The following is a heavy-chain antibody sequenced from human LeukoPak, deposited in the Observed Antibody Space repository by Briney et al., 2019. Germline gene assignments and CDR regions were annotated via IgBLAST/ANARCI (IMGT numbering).Heavy chain of an antibody. Sequence: GGSLRLSCSASGFTFSSYPIHWVRQATGKGLEFVSAITNNGCNTYYADSVKGRFTISRDNSKNTVYLQMSSLRAEDTAVYCCVIVRGYFDSSGSDYGGQGTLVTVSA. J-gene: IGHJ4*02. CDR2: ITNNGCNT. V-gene: IGHV3-64D*06. CDR1: GFTFSSYP. D-gene: IGHD3-9*01. CDR3: VIVRGYFDSSGSDY.